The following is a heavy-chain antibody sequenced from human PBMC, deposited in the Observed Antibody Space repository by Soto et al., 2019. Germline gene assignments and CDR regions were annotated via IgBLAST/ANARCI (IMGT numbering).Heavy chain of an antibody. J-gene: IGHJ6*02. D-gene: IGHD3-3*01. V-gene: IGHV1-46*01. CDR2: INPSGGST. Sequence: PVEVTCKARGYTFTSYYMHWVRQAPGQGLEWMGIINPSGGSTSYAQKFQGRVTMTRDTSTSTVYMELSSLRSEDTAVYYCARKYYDFWSGYYTNYYYSGMDVWGQGTTVTVSS. CDR3: ARKYYDFWSGYYTNYYYSGMDV. CDR1: GYTFTSYY.